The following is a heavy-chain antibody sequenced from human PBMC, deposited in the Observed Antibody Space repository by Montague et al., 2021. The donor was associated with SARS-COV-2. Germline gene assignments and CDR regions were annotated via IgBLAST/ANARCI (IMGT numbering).Heavy chain of an antibody. J-gene: IGHJ4*02. D-gene: IGHD1-1*01. V-gene: IGHV4-39*01. CDR1: GDSISSGSYN. CDR3: TRHVHMTWPEPSPGFDY. CDR2: VHYSGRP. Sequence: SETLSLTCTVSGDSISSGSYNWGWIRQPPGKGLEWIGSVHYSGRPYYNPSLKSRVTIYVDTSKNQLSLKLSSVTAADTAVYYCTRHVHMTWPEPSPGFDYWGQGILVTVSS.